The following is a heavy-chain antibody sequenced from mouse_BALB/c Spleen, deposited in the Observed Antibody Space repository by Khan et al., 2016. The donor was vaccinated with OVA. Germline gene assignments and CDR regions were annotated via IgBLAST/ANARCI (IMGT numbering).Heavy chain of an antibody. J-gene: IGHJ3*01. Sequence: QVQLKQSGPGLVQPSQSLSITCTVSGFSLTNYSVHWVRQSPGKGLEWLGVIWSAGSTDYNAAFISRLTIRKDNSRSQVFSKMNSLQPNDTARYYCARRGYDYGRGALFAYWGQGTLVTVSA. D-gene: IGHD2-4*01. V-gene: IGHV2-2*02. CDR1: GFSLTNYS. CDR3: ARRGYDYGRGALFAY. CDR2: IWSAGST.